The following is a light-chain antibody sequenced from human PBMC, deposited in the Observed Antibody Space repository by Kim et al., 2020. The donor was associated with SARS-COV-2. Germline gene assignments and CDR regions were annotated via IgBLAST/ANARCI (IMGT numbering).Light chain of an antibody. CDR2: GAS. Sequence: EIVLTQSPGTLSLSPGERATLSCRASQSVSSNYLAWYQQKPGQAPRLLIYGASSRATGIPDRFSGSGSGTDFTLTISRLEPEDIAVYYCQQYGSSPPWTFGQGTKVDIK. CDR1: QSVSSNY. CDR3: QQYGSSPPWT. J-gene: IGKJ1*01. V-gene: IGKV3-20*01.